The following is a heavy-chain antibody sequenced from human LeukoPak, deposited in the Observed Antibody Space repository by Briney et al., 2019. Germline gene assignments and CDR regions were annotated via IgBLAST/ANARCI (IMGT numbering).Heavy chain of an antibody. V-gene: IGHV3-30*04. J-gene: IGHJ5*02. CDR2: ISYDGSNK. CDR3: ARDPNGLIAVAGTLHNWFDP. D-gene: IGHD6-19*01. CDR1: GFTFSSYA. Sequence: GRSLRLSCAASGFTFSSYAMHWVRQAPGKGLEWVAVISYDGSNKYYADSVKGRFTISRDNSKSTLYLQMNSLRAEDTAVYYCARDPNGLIAVAGTLHNWFDPWGQGTLVTVSS.